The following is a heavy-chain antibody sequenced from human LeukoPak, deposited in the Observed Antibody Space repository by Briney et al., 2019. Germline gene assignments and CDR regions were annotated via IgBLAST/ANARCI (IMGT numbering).Heavy chain of an antibody. D-gene: IGHD2-2*01. CDR3: ARHLGYCSSTSCYSWFDP. V-gene: IGHV4-59*08. J-gene: IGHJ5*02. Sequence: SETLSLTCTVSGGSISSYYWSCIRQPPGKGLEWIGHIYYSGSTNYNPSLKSRVTISVDTSKNQFSLKVRSVTAADTAVYYCARHLGYCSSTSCYSWFDPWGQGTLVTVSS. CDR2: IYYSGST. CDR1: GGSISSYY.